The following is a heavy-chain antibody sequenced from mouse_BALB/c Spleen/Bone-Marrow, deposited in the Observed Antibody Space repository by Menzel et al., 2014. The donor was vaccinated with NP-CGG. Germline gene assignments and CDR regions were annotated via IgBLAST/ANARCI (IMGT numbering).Heavy chain of an antibody. V-gene: IGHV1-4*01. Sequence: QVQLQQSGAELARPGASVKMSCQASGYTFTRYTMHWEKQRPEQGLEWFGYIIPSSGYTNYNQKFKDKATLTADKSSSTAYMQLSSLTSEDSAVYYCTIRYYAMDYWGQRTSVTVSS. CDR3: TIRYYAMDY. D-gene: IGHD1-1*01. CDR2: IIPSSGYT. CDR1: GYTFTRYT. J-gene: IGHJ4*01.